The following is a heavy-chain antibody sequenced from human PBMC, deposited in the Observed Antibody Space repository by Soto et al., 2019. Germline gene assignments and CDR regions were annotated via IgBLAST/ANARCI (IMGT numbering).Heavy chain of an antibody. D-gene: IGHD6-13*01. V-gene: IGHV1-69*13. J-gene: IGHJ4*02. CDR2: IIPLFGTT. Sequence: SSVKLSCKASGGTFSSYPIACVRQAPGQGLEWMGEIIPLFGTTNYVEKFQGRLTITADASTSTAYMELSSLRSEDTAMYYCARDSIAAAGTDYWGQGTLVTVSS. CDR1: GGTFSSYP. CDR3: ARDSIAAAGTDY.